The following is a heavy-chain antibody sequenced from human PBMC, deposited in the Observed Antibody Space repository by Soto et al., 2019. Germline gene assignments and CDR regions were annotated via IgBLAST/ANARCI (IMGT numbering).Heavy chain of an antibody. CDR3: ARERGCSGDSCYLFDY. CDR1: GYTFTGYD. V-gene: IGHV1-8*01. J-gene: IGHJ4*02. D-gene: IGHD2-15*01. CDR2: MNPNSGNT. Sequence: GASVKVSCKASGYTFTGYDIDWVRQATGQGLEWMGWMNPNSGNTGYAQKFQGRVTMTRNTSISTAYMELSSLRSEDTAVYYCARERGCSGDSCYLFDYWGQGTLVTGSS.